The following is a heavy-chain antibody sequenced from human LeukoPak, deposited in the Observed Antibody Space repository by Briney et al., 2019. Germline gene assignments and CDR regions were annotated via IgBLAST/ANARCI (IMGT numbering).Heavy chain of an antibody. V-gene: IGHV3-13*01. CDR1: GFTFSSYD. CDR2: IGTAGDA. CDR3: ARLGYDYDAFDI. J-gene: IGHJ3*02. Sequence: PGGSLRLSCAASGFTFSSYDMHWVRQAPGKGLEWVSAIGTAGDAYYPGSVKGRFTISRENAKNSLYLKMNSLRAGDTAVYYCARLGYDYDAFDIWGQGTMVTVSS. D-gene: IGHD5-12*01.